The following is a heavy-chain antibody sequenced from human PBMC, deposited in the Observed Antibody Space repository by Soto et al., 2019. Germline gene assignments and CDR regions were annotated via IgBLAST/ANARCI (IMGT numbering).Heavy chain of an antibody. D-gene: IGHD2-2*02. CDR1: GFTFSSYF. J-gene: IGHJ6*02. Sequence: GGSLRLSCAASGFTFSSYFIHWVRQAPCKGLEWVAVISYDGINKYYADSVKGRFTISRDNSKHTLYLQMNSLRPEDTAVYYCGKDLDGYCTTTSGYTSFGLDVLGQGTTVTVCS. CDR3: GKDLDGYCTTTSGYTSFGLDV. CDR2: ISYDGINK. V-gene: IGHV3-30*18.